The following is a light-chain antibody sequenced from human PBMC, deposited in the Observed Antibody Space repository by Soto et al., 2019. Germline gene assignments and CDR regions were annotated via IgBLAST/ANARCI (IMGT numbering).Light chain of an antibody. V-gene: IGKV1D-12*01. CDR3: MQALQTGWT. CDR1: QGISSW. J-gene: IGKJ1*01. CDR2: AAS. Sequence: DIQMTQSPSSVSASVGDRVTITCRASQGISSWLAWYQQKPGKAPKLLIYAASSLQSGVPSRFSGSGSGTDFTLKISRVEAEDVGVYYCMQALQTGWTFGQGTKVDIK.